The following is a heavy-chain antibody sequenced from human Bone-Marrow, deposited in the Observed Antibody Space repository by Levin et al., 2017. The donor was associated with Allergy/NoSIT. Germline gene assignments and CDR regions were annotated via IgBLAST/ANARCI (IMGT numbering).Heavy chain of an antibody. CDR1: GYTFTSYD. D-gene: IGHD1-26*01. Sequence: ASVKVSCKASGYTFTSYDINWVRQATGQGLEWMGWMNPNSGNTGYAQKFQGRVTMTRNTSISTAYMELSSLRSEDTAVYYCARDWGGSYLTYFDYWGQGTLVTVSS. CDR3: ARDWGGSYLTYFDY. V-gene: IGHV1-8*01. J-gene: IGHJ4*02. CDR2: MNPNSGNT.